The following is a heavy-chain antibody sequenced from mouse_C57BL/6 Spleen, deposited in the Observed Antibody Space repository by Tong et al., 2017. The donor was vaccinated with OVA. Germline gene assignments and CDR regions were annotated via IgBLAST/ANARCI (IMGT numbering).Heavy chain of an antibody. D-gene: IGHD1-1*01. J-gene: IGHJ1*03. CDR3: ARDHYGSSYGYFDV. V-gene: IGHV1-42*01. CDR1: GYSFTGYY. CDR2: INPSTGGT. Sequence: EVQLQESGPELVKPGASVKISCKASGYSFTGYYMNWVKQSPEKSLEWIGEINPSTGGTTYNQKFKAKATLTVDKSSSTAYMQLKSLTSEDSAVYYCARDHYGSSYGYFDVWGTGTTVTVSS.